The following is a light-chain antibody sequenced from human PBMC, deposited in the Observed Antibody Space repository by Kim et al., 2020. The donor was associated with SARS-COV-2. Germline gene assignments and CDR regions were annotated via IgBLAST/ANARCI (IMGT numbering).Light chain of an antibody. CDR3: QHYDGSPRT. J-gene: IGKJ1*01. CDR1: QGIRSNF. Sequence: EIVLTQSPGTLSLSPGERATLSCRASQGIRSNFLAWYQQKPGQAPTLFIYGTSNRAPGVPDRVSGSGSGTDFTLTISRLEPEDFAVYYCQHYDGSPRTFGQGTKVDIK. CDR2: GTS. V-gene: IGKV3-20*01.